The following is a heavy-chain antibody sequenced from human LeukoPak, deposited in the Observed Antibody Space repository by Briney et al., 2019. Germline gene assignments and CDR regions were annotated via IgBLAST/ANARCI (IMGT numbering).Heavy chain of an antibody. D-gene: IGHD1-7*01. CDR3: ARGKGGNWNYAIFNY. CDR2: IGAVGDT. Sequence: TGGSLRLSCAASGFTFSSNDMHWVRQATGKGLEWVSAIGAVGDTYYPGSVKGRFTISRENAKNSLYLQMNSLRAGDAAVYYCARGKGGNWNYAIFNYWGQGTLVTVSS. V-gene: IGHV3-13*01. CDR1: GFTFSSND. J-gene: IGHJ4*01.